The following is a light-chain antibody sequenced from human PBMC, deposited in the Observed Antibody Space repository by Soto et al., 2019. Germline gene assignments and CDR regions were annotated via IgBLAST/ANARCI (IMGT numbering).Light chain of an antibody. CDR3: ATWDDSLNLLYV. Sequence: QSLLTQPPSASGTPGQRVTISCSGDISSIERNTVSWYQQLPGTAPKLLIYLNSRRPSGVPDRFSGSKSGTSAYLAISGLQSEDEAEYYCATWDDSLNLLYVFGTVTKV. CDR1: ISSIERNT. V-gene: IGLV1-44*01. J-gene: IGLJ1*01. CDR2: LNS.